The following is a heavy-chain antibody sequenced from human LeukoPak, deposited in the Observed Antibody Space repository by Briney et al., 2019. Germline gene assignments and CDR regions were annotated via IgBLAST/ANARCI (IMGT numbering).Heavy chain of an antibody. CDR3: ARVGCSSTSCYTKAFDI. V-gene: IGHV4-59*12. J-gene: IGHJ3*02. Sequence: SETLSLTCTVSGGSISSYYWSWIRQPPGKGLGWIWYIYYSGSTNYNPSLKSRVTISVDTSKNQFSLKLSSVTAADTAVYYCARVGCSSTSCYTKAFDIWGQGTMVTVSS. D-gene: IGHD2-2*02. CDR1: GGSISSYY. CDR2: IYYSGST.